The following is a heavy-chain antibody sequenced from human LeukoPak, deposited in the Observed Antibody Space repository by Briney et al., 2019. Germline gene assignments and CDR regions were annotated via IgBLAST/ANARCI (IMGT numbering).Heavy chain of an antibody. D-gene: IGHD6-19*01. J-gene: IGHJ4*02. CDR3: ARGNGWHDY. CDR1: RGSIVGYF. CDR2: IRFSGAT. V-gene: IGHV4-59*01. Sequence: NPSETLSLTCTVSRGSIVGYFWTWVRQPPGKGLGCIGNIRFSGATSYNPSLESRVTISVDSSKSQIFLNLRSVTTADTAVYYCARGNGWHDYWGQGTLVTVSS.